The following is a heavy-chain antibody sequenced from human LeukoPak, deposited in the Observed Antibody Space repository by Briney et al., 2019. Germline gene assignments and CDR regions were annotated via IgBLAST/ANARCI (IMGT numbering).Heavy chain of an antibody. CDR1: GGSISSYY. CDR3: ASQTMVRGVIGFGWFDP. Sequence: SETLSLTCTVSGGSISSYYWSWIRQPPGKGLEWIGYIYYSGSTNYNPSLKSRVTISVDTSKNQFSLKLSSVTAADTAVYYCASQTMVRGVIGFGWFDPWGQGTLVTVSS. D-gene: IGHD3-10*01. CDR2: IYYSGST. J-gene: IGHJ5*02. V-gene: IGHV4-59*08.